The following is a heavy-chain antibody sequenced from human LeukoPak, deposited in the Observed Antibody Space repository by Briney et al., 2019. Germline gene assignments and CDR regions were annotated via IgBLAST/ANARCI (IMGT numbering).Heavy chain of an antibody. CDR1: GYTLTSYG. CDR3: AREGATVPVLDY. Sequence: SVKVSCKASGYTLTSYGISWVRQVPGQGLEWMGGIIPIFGTANYAQKFQGRVTITADESTSTAYMELSSLRSEDTAVYYCAREGATVPVLDYWGQGTLVTVSS. CDR2: IIPIFGTA. J-gene: IGHJ4*02. V-gene: IGHV1-69*13. D-gene: IGHD4-11*01.